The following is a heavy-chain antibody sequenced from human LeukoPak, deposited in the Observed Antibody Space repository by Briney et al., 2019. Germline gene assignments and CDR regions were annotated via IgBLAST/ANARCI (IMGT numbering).Heavy chain of an antibody. J-gene: IGHJ3*02. CDR2: ISSNGNSI. CDR3: ARGANVNVFDI. Sequence: GGSLRLSCAASGFTFRTYSMNWVRQAPGKGLEWVSSISSNGNSIFYADSVKGRFTISRDNAKNSLYLQVNSLRAEDTAVYYCARGANVNVFDIWGQGTMVTVSS. CDR1: GFTFRTYS. V-gene: IGHV3-21*01.